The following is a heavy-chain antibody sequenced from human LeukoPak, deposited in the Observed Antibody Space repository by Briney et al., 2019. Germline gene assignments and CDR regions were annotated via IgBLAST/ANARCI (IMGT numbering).Heavy chain of an antibody. Sequence: PGGSLRLSCAASGXTFSSYAMHWVRQAPGKGLEWVAVISYDGSNKYYADSVKGLFTISRDNSKNTLYLQMDSLRAEDTAVYYCARPYSSGWYSYYYGMDVWGQGTTVTVSS. D-gene: IGHD6-19*01. CDR1: GXTFSSYA. V-gene: IGHV3-30-3*01. CDR3: ARPYSSGWYSYYYGMDV. CDR2: ISYDGSNK. J-gene: IGHJ6*02.